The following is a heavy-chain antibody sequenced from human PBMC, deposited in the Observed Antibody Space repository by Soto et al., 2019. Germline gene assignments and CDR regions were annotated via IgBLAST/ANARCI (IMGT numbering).Heavy chain of an antibody. CDR3: ARAKAVAGIDY. Sequence: QVQLQESGPGLVEPSETLSLTCTVSGGSISSYYWSWIRQPPGKGLEWIGYIYYSGSTNYNPSLKSRVTISVDTSKNQFSLKLSSVTAADTAVYYCARAKAVAGIDYWGQGTLVTVSS. V-gene: IGHV4-59*01. CDR2: IYYSGST. J-gene: IGHJ4*02. D-gene: IGHD6-19*01. CDR1: GGSISSYY.